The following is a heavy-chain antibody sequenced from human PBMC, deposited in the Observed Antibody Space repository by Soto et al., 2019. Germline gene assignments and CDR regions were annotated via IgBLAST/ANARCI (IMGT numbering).Heavy chain of an antibody. CDR1: GFTFSSYA. CDR2: ISGSGGNT. D-gene: IGHD4-17*01. V-gene: IGHV3-23*01. Sequence: GGSLRLSCAASGFTFSSYAMSWVRQAPGKGLEWVSAISGSGGNTYYADSVKGRFTISRDNSKNTLYLQMNSLRAEDTAVYYCANQNYGDAPIYYYYGMDVWGQGTTVTVSS. J-gene: IGHJ6*02. CDR3: ANQNYGDAPIYYYYGMDV.